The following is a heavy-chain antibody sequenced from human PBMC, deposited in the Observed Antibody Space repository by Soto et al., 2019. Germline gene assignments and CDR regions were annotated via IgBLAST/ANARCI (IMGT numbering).Heavy chain of an antibody. D-gene: IGHD6-19*01. Sequence: GSGPTLVNPTQTLTLTCTFSGFSLSTSGMCVSWIRQPPGKALEWLARIDWDDDKYYNTSLRTRLTISKDTSKNQVVLTMTNMDPVDTATYYCARICIAVAGDYYYGMDVWGQGTTVTVSS. CDR3: ARICIAVAGDYYYGMDV. V-gene: IGHV2-70*11. CDR2: IDWDDDK. J-gene: IGHJ6*02. CDR1: GFSLSTSGMC.